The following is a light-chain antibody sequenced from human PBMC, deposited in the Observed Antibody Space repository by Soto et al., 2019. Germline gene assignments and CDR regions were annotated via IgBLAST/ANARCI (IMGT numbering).Light chain of an antibody. Sequence: EIVLTQSPATLSLSLGERATLSCRASQSVSGYLAWYQQKPGQAPRLLIYDASNSATGIPARFSGSGSGTDFTLTISSLEPEDFAVYYCQQCFNWPLTFGGGTKVEIK. CDR2: DAS. V-gene: IGKV3-11*01. CDR3: QQCFNWPLT. CDR1: QSVSGY. J-gene: IGKJ4*01.